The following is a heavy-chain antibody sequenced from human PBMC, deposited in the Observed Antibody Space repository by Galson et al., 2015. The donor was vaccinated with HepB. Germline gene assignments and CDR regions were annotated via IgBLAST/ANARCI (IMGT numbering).Heavy chain of an antibody. CDR1: GFIVSRYY. J-gene: IGHJ4*02. CDR2: YYSGGST. D-gene: IGHD3-10*01. V-gene: IGHV3-66*01. CDR3: ARGAYYEGSGSFWAWDY. Sequence: SLRLSCAASGFIVSRYYMSGVRQAPGKGLEWVSVYYSGGSTYYADFVKDRFIISRDNSKNTVDLQMNGLRGEDTAVYFCARGAYYEGSGSFWAWDYWGQGTLVTVYS.